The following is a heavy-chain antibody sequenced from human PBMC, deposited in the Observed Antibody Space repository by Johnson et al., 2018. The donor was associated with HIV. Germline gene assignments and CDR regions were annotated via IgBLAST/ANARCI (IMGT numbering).Heavy chain of an antibody. V-gene: IGHV3-30*18. CDR2: ISYDGSNK. Sequence: VQLVESGGGVVQPGRSPRLSCAVSGFTFSSYGMHWVRRAPGKGLERVAVISYDGSNKYYADSVKGRFTISRDNSKNTLYLQMNSLRAEDTAVYYCAKSGFSGSYQGAYDIWCQGTMVTVSS. D-gene: IGHD1-26*01. CDR3: AKSGFSGSYQGAYDI. J-gene: IGHJ3*02. CDR1: GFTFSSYG.